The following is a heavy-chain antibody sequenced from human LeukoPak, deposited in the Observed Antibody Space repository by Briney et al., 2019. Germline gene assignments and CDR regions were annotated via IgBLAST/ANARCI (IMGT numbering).Heavy chain of an antibody. CDR2: IIPILGIA. D-gene: IGHD5-12*01. CDR1: GGTFSSYA. J-gene: IGHJ4*02. Sequence: ASVKVSCKASGGTFSSYATSWVRQAPGQGLEWMGRIIPILGIANYAQKFQGRITITADKSTSTAYMELSSLRSEDTAVYYCARAEGYSGYDFDYWGQGTLVTVSS. CDR3: ARAEGYSGYDFDY. V-gene: IGHV1-69*04.